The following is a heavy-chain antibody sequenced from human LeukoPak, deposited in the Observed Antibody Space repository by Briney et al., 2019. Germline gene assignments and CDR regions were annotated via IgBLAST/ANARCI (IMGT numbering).Heavy chain of an antibody. Sequence: MTSETLSLTCAVYGGSFSGYYWSWIRQPPGEGLEWIGEINHSGSTNYNPSLKSLVTISIDTSKNQFSLKLTSVTAADTAVYYCAREVVRGNSYWGQGTLVTVSS. J-gene: IGHJ4*02. CDR2: INHSGST. CDR3: AREVVRGNSY. D-gene: IGHD3-10*01. CDR1: GGSFSGYY. V-gene: IGHV4-34*01.